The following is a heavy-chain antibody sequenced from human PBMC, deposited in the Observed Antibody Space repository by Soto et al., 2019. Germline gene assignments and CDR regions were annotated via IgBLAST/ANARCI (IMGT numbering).Heavy chain of an antibody. CDR2: IKQDGSEK. J-gene: IGHJ4*02. D-gene: IGHD3-16*01. CDR1: GFTFSNYW. Sequence: PGGSLRLSCAASGFTFSNYWMNWVRQAPGKGLEWVANIKQDGSEKYYVDSVKGRFTISRDNTKNSLYLEMNSLRAEDTAVYYCSASRGLYYWGQGTLVTVSS. V-gene: IGHV3-7*02. CDR3: SASRGLYY.